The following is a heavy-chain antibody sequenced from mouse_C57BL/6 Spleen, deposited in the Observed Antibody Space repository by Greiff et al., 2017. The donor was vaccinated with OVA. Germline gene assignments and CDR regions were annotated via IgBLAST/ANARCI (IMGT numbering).Heavy chain of an antibody. Sequence: EVQLQQSGPVLVKPGASVKMSCKASGYTFTDYYMNWVKQSHGKSLEWIGVINPYNGGTSYNQKFKGKATLTVDNSSSTAYMELNSLTSEDSAVYDCASYYYGSSYHYWGQGTTLTVSS. CDR1: GYTFTDYY. V-gene: IGHV1-19*01. CDR2: INPYNGGT. J-gene: IGHJ2*01. D-gene: IGHD1-1*01. CDR3: ASYYYGSSYHY.